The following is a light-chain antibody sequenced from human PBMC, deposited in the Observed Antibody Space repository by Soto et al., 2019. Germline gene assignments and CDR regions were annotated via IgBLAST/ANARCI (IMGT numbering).Light chain of an antibody. CDR2: AAS. CDR1: QNINTY. CDR3: QQTYSAPPWT. V-gene: IGKV1-39*01. J-gene: IGKJ1*01. Sequence: DIQMTQSPSSLSASVGDRVTITCQASQNINTYLNWYQQKPGRAPKLLIYAASSLQSGVPSRFSGSGSGTDFTVTISSLQPEDFATYYCQQTYSAPPWTFGPGTKVDIK.